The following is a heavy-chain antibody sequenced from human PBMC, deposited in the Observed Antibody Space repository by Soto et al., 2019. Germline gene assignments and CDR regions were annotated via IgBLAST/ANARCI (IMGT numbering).Heavy chain of an antibody. CDR3: AREWSAAGHFYGMDV. J-gene: IGHJ6*02. V-gene: IGHV1-8*01. CDR1: GYTFTSYD. Sequence: QVQLVQSGAEVKKPGASVQVSCKTSGYTFTSYDINWVRQAPGQGLEWVRWMNTNSDDTRSAQKFRGRLTLTRDKSMRAVYMKLSNLGPDGTAVYYCAREWSAAGHFYGMDVWGQGTTVAVSS. D-gene: IGHD6-13*01. CDR2: MNTNSDDT.